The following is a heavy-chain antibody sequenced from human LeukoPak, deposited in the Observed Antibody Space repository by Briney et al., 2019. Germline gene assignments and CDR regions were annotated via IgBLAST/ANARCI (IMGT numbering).Heavy chain of an antibody. Sequence: ASVKVSCKASGYTFTSYAMNWVRQAPGQGLEWRGWINTDTGNPTYAQGFTGRFVFSLDASVSTAYLQISSLKAEDSAVYYCAREGDGSGWYGGVGYWGQGTLVTVSS. V-gene: IGHV7-4-1*02. J-gene: IGHJ4*02. CDR3: AREGDGSGWYGGVGY. CDR2: INTDTGNP. D-gene: IGHD6-19*01. CDR1: GYTFTSYA.